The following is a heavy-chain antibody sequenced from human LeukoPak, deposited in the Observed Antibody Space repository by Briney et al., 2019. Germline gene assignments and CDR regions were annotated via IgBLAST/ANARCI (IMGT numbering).Heavy chain of an antibody. V-gene: IGHV3-30*02. CDR3: AKAVAASGDYYHYGVDV. D-gene: IGHD6-25*01. Sequence: GGSLRLSCAASGFTFSSYGMHWVRQAPGKGLEWVAFIRYDGSNKYYADSVKGRFAISRDNSKNTLYLQMSSLRLEDTAVYYCAKAVAASGDYYHYGVDVWGQGTTVIVSS. CDR2: IRYDGSNK. J-gene: IGHJ6*02. CDR1: GFTFSSYG.